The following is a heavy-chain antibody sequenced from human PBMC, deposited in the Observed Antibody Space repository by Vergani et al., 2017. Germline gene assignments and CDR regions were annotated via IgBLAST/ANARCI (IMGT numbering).Heavy chain of an antibody. CDR3: AKDRAVAGTHDY. J-gene: IGHJ4*02. CDR1: GFTFSSYA. CDR2: ISGSGGST. Sequence: EVQLLAFGGGLVQPGGSLRLSCAASGFTFSSYAMSWVRQAPGKGLEWVSAISGSGGSTYYADSVKGRFTISRDNSKNTLYLQMNSLSAEDTAVYYCAKDRAVAGTHDYWGQGTLVTVSS. V-gene: IGHV3-23*01. D-gene: IGHD6-19*01.